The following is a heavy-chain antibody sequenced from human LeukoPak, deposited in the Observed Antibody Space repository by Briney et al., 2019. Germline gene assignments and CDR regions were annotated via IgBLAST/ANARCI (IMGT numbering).Heavy chain of an antibody. Sequence: GGSLRLSCAASGFTFSSYAMSWVRQAPGKGLEWVSAISGSGGSTYYADSVKGRFTISRDNSKNTLYLQMNSLRAEDTAEYYCAKVHWGWGWPDAFDIWGQGTMVTVSS. CDR3: AKVHWGWGWPDAFDI. CDR2: ISGSGGST. V-gene: IGHV3-23*01. CDR1: GFTFSSYA. D-gene: IGHD7-27*01. J-gene: IGHJ3*02.